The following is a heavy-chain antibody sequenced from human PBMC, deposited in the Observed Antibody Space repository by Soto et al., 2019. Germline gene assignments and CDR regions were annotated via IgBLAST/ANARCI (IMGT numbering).Heavy chain of an antibody. V-gene: IGHV1-3*01. CDR1: GYTFTSYA. D-gene: IGHD4-17*01. CDR2: INAGNGNT. Sequence: ASVKVSCKASGYTFTSYAMHWVRQAPGQRLEWMGWINAGNGNTKYSQKFQGRFTISRDNSKNTVYLQMNSLRLEDTAVYYCARGPSYSDPYFDYWGQGTLVTVSS. CDR3: ARGPSYSDPYFDY. J-gene: IGHJ4*02.